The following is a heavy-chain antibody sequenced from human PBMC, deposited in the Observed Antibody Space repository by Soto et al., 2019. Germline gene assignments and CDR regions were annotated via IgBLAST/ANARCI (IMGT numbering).Heavy chain of an antibody. V-gene: IGHV5-51*01. CDR2: IYPCDSGN. J-gene: IGHJ6*02. D-gene: IGHD3-16*01. Sequence: LKICCKAYGDSFSSFWIGWLRQLPGKGLESMGIIYPCDSGNRYSPPFQGQVTFSVDKSVNTAYLQWSSLEASDTAMYYCARLGGELTDYPYYGMDXWGQGTTVTVS. CDR3: ARLGGELTDYPYYGMDX. CDR1: GDSFSSFW.